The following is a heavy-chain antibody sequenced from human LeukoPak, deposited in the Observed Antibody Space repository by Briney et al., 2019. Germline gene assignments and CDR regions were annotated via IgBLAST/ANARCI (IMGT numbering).Heavy chain of an antibody. CDR2: VYTGGNT. V-gene: IGHV4-4*07. J-gene: IGHJ3*02. CDR3: ARVSKCSSSSCYASGAFDI. Sequence: SETLSLTCTVSGGSISTYYWSWIRQPAGKGLEWIGRVYTGGNTNYNPSLKSRVTMSLDTSKNQFSLKLSSVTAADSALYCCARVSKCSSSSCYASGAFDIWGQGTMVTVSS. CDR1: GGSISTYY. D-gene: IGHD2-2*01.